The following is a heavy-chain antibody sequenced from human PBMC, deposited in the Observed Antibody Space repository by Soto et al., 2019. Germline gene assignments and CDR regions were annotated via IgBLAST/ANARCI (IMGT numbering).Heavy chain of an antibody. D-gene: IGHD1-1*01. Sequence: SETLSLTCTVSGGSISSYYWSWIRQSPGKGLEWIGDISDSGSTGYNPSLKSRITISVDMSKNQFSLKMNSVTTADTAVYYCARVGGSRTTGFDYRGQGTLVTVSS. CDR1: GGSISSYY. CDR3: ARVGGSRTTGFDY. CDR2: ISDSGST. J-gene: IGHJ4*02. V-gene: IGHV4-59*01.